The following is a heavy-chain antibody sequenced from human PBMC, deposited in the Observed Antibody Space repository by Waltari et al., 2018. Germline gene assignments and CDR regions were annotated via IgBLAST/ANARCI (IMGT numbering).Heavy chain of an antibody. V-gene: IGHV3-23*01. CDR1: GFTFSSYA. J-gene: IGHJ4*02. CDR3: ASRSYTDGFDH. CDR2: IIGSGSST. D-gene: IGHD5-18*01. Sequence: EVQLLESGGGLVQPGGSLRLSCAASGFTFSSYAMNWVRQAPGKGLEWVSAIIGSGSSTNYADAVKGRFAISRDNSRNTLYLQMDSLRAEDTAVYFCASRSYTDGFDHWGQGTLVTVSS.